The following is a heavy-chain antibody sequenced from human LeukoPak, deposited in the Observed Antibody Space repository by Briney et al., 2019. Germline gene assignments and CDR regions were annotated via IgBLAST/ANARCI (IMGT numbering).Heavy chain of an antibody. V-gene: IGHV3-20*04. CDR2: INWNGGST. CDR1: GFTFDDYG. D-gene: IGHD2-15*01. CDR3: ARSVAASRDY. Sequence: PGGSLGLSCVASGFTFDDYGMSWVRQAPGKGLEWVSGINWNGGSTGYADSVKGRFTISRDNAKNSLYLQMNSLRAEDTALYYCARSVAASRDYWGQGTLVTVSS. J-gene: IGHJ4*02.